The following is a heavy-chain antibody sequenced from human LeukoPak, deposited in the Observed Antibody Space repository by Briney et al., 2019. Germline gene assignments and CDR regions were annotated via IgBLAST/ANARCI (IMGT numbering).Heavy chain of an antibody. V-gene: IGHV1-18*01. CDR1: GYTVTSYG. CDR2: MSAYNGNT. Sequence: GASVKVSCKASGYTVTSYGISWVGQAAGQGGEGRGWMSAYNGNTDYAQKRQGRVTMTTDPSTSTAYMELSSLRSDDPAVYYCARGNSPVLRFLEWLPHQDWFDPWGQGTLVTVPS. CDR3: ARGNSPVLRFLEWLPHQDWFDP. J-gene: IGHJ5*02. D-gene: IGHD3-3*01.